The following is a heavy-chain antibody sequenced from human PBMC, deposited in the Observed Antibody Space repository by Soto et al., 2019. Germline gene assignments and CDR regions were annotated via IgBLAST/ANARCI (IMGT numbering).Heavy chain of an antibody. J-gene: IGHJ5*02. CDR3: ARAIFEQWLSDNWFDP. V-gene: IGHV4-4*02. CDR1: GGSISSSNW. CDR2: IYHSGST. Sequence: QVQLQESGPGLVKPSGTLSLTCAVSGGSISSSNWWSWVRQPPGKGLEWIGEIYHSGSTNYNPSLKSRVTRSVDKSKNQFSLKLIAVTAADTAVYDCARAIFEQWLSDNWFDPWGQGTLVTVSS. D-gene: IGHD6-19*01.